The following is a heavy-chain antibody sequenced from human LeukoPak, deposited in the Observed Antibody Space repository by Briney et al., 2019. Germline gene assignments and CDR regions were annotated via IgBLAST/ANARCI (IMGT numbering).Heavy chain of an antibody. CDR3: ARDFGMAGRVFDY. J-gene: IGHJ4*02. CDR2: IWYDGSNK. D-gene: IGHD1-20*01. V-gene: IGHV3-33*01. Sequence: PGGSLRLSCAASGFTFSSYGMPWVRQAPGKGLEWVAVIWYDGSNKYYADSVKGRFTISRDNSKNTLYLQMNSLRAEDTAVYYCARDFGMAGRVFDYWGQGTLVTVSS. CDR1: GFTFSSYG.